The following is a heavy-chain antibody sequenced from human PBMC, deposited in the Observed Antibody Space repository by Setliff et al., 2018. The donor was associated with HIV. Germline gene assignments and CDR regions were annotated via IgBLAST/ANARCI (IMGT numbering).Heavy chain of an antibody. CDR2: FYHGGRM. Sequence: SETLSLTCAVYGGSFSDSYYNWIRQPPGKGLEWIGSFYHGGRMSYNPTLKSRVTMSVDTSNNQFSLKLSSVTAADTAVYYCAGGPNSYGYRIYYYYYMDVWGKGTTVTVSS. J-gene: IGHJ6*03. V-gene: IGHV4-34*01. D-gene: IGHD3-16*01. CDR1: GGSFSDSY. CDR3: AGGPNSYGYRIYYYYYMDV.